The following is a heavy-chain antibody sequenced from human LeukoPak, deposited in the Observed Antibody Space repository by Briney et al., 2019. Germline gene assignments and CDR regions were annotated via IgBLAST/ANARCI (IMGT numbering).Heavy chain of an antibody. J-gene: IGHJ2*01. D-gene: IGHD6-13*01. Sequence: GGSLRLPCAASGFTFSSYDMHWVRQATGKGLEWVSSIGTAGDTYYPGSVKGRFAISRENAKNSLYLQLNSLRAEDTAVYYCAKDGAAEQQLSGYFDLWGRGTLVTVSS. CDR1: GFTFSSYD. CDR3: AKDGAAEQQLSGYFDL. CDR2: IGTAGDT. V-gene: IGHV3-13*04.